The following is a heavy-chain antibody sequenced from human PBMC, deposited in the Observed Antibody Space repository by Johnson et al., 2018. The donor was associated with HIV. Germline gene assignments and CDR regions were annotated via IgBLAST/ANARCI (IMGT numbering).Heavy chain of an antibody. D-gene: IGHD1-26*01. CDR1: GFTFSSYG. J-gene: IGHJ3*02. CDR3: AREKELRELVGANSNAFDI. V-gene: IGHV3-30*03. CDR2: ISYDGSNK. Sequence: QVQLVESGGGVVQPGRSLRLSCAASGFTFSSYGMHWVRQAPGKGLEWVAVISYDGSNKYYADSVKGRFTISRDKSKNSLYLQMNSLRAEDTAVYYCAREKELRELVGANSNAFDIWGQGTMVTVSS.